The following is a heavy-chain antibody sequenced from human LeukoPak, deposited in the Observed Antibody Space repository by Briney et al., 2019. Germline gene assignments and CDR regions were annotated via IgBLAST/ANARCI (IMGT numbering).Heavy chain of an antibody. CDR2: ISSSGSTI. J-gene: IGHJ3*02. CDR1: GFTFSSYE. D-gene: IGHD5-12*01. CDR3: AREVDYIVAKMDAFDI. V-gene: IGHV3-48*03. Sequence: GGSLRLSCAASGFTFSSYEMNWVRQAPGKGLEWVSYISSSGSTIYYADSVKGRFTISRDNAKNSLYLQMNSLRAEDTAVYYCAREVDYIVAKMDAFDIWGQGTMVTVSS.